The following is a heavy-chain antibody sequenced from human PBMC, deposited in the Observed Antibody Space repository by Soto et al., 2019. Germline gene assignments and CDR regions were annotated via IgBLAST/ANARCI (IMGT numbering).Heavy chain of an antibody. D-gene: IGHD3-22*01. CDR1: GFTFSSYA. Sequence: VGSLRLSCAVSGFTFSSYAMSWVRQAPGKGLEWVSAIGGSGGTTYYADSVKGRFTISRDNSKSTLYLQMNSLRAEDTALYYCANLFSSGYTLSVHWGPGTLVTVSS. V-gene: IGHV3-23*01. CDR2: IGGSGGTT. CDR3: ANLFSSGYTLSVH. J-gene: IGHJ4*02.